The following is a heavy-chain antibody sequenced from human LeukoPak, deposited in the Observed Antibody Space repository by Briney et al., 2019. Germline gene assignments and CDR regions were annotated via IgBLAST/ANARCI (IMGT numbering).Heavy chain of an antibody. D-gene: IGHD1-26*01. V-gene: IGHV3-48*01. CDR2: ISDSSDTM. CDR1: GFTFSYYS. J-gene: IGHJ4*02. CDR3: ARDLMVGTTIRYYFDY. Sequence: PGGSLRLSCAASGFTFSYYSMNWVRQAPGKRLEWVSYISDSSDTMYYADPVKGRFTISRANAKNSLYLQMNSLRPEDTAVCYCARDLMVGTTIRYYFDYWGQGTLVTVSS.